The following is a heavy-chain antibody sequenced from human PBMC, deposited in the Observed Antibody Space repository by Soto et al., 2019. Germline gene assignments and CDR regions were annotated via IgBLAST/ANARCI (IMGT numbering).Heavy chain of an antibody. V-gene: IGHV3-48*01. CDR2: ISSSSTTK. D-gene: IGHD2-15*01. CDR1: GFTFSSYS. J-gene: IGHJ5*02. CDR3: ARDGCSGSNCLNWFDP. Sequence: EVQLVESGGGLVQPGGSLRLSCAASGFTFSSYSMNWVRQAPGKGLEWVSYISSSSTTKYYAASVKGRFTSSRDNAKNSLYLHMNRLRAEATAVYYCARDGCSGSNCLNWFDPWGQGTLVTVSS.